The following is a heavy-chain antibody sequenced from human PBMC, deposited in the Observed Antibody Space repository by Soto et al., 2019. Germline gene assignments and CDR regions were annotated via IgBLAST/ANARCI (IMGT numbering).Heavy chain of an antibody. CDR3: AHRVLRTVFGLVTTTAIYFDF. V-gene: IGHV2-5*02. Sequence: QITLNESGPTQVKPRQTLTLTCTSSGFSLTTSGVGVGWIRQSPGKAPEWLALIYWDEDKRYSPSLTSRLTTTKDTSKNPVVLTMADLDPADTATYSCAHRVLRTVFGLVTTTAIYFDFWGQGTPVAVSS. CDR2: IYWDEDK. CDR1: GFSLTTSGVG. D-gene: IGHD3-3*01. J-gene: IGHJ4*02.